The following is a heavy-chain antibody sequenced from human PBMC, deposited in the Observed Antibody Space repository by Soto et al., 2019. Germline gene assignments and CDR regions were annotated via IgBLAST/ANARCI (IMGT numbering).Heavy chain of an antibody. CDR2: ISDSGGTT. CDR1: RFTFSNYA. CDR3: AKGGSSSSSPLDY. J-gene: IGHJ4*02. Sequence: GGSLRLSCAATRFTFSNYAMNWVRQAPGKGLEWVSVISDSGGTTYYTDSVKGRFTVSRDNSKNTLYLQMNSLRAEDTAVYFCAKGGSSSSSPLDYWGRGTLVTVS. V-gene: IGHV3-23*01. D-gene: IGHD2-2*01.